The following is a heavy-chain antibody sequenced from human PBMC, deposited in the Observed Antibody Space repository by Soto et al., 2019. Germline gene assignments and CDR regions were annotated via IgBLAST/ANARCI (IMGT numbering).Heavy chain of an antibody. CDR2: IYYSGST. CDR3: ARDLIDGYFDC. J-gene: IGHJ4*02. Sequence: QVQLQESGPGLVKPSQTLSLTCTVSGGSINSGAYYWSWIRQHPGKGLEWIGYIYYSGSTYYNPSLKGRVTISVDTSKNQFSLKLSSVTAADTAVYYCARDLIDGYFDCWGQGTLVTVSS. V-gene: IGHV4-31*03. CDR1: GGSINSGAYY.